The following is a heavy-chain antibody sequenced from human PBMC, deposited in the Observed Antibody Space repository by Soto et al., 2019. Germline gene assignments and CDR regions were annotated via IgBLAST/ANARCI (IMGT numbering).Heavy chain of an antibody. V-gene: IGHV2-5*02. CDR2: IYWDDDK. Sequence: QITLKESGPTLVKPTQTLTLTCTFSGFSLSTSGVGVGWIRQPPGKALEWLARIYWDDDKRYSPSLKSRRTIAMNNTKNPVVHTMTNMDPVDTATYCCAHRRGIWTGYPISWFDPWGQGTLVTVSS. J-gene: IGHJ5*02. D-gene: IGHD3-9*01. CDR1: GFSLSTSGVG. CDR3: AHRRGIWTGYPISWFDP.